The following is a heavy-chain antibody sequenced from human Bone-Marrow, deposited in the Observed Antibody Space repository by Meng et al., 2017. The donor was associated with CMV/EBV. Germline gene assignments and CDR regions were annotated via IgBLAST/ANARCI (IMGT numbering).Heavy chain of an antibody. CDR1: GGTFSSYT. CDR3: ARVSRSGGSYPFDY. J-gene: IGHJ4*02. Sequence: SVKVSCKASGGTFSSYTISWVRQAPGQGLEWMGRIIPILGIANYAQKFQGRVTITADKSTGTAYMELSSLRSEDTAVYYCARVSRSGGSYPFDYWGQGTLVTVSS. CDR2: IIPILGIA. V-gene: IGHV1-69*02. D-gene: IGHD1-26*01.